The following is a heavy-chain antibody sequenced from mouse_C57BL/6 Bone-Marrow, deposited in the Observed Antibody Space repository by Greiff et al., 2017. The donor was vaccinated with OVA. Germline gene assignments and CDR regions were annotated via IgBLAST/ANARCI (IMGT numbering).Heavy chain of an antibody. CDR2: IYPGSGNT. J-gene: IGHJ4*01. CDR1: GYTFTDYY. Sequence: SGAELVRPGASVKLSCKASGYTFTDYYINWVKQRPGQGLEWIARIYPGSGNTYYNEKFKGKATLTAEKSSSTAYMQLSSLTSEDSAVYFCGIYYYGSSLYYYAMDYWGQGTSVTVSS. D-gene: IGHD1-1*01. CDR3: GIYYYGSSLYYYAMDY. V-gene: IGHV1-76*01.